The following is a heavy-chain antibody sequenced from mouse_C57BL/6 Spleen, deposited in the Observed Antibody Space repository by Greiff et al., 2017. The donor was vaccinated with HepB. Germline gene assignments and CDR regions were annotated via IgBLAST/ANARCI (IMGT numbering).Heavy chain of an antibody. CDR2: IRNKANGYTT. J-gene: IGHJ2*01. D-gene: IGHD1-1*01. CDR3: ARATRGYFDY. CDR1: GFTFTDYY. V-gene: IGHV7-3*01. Sequence: EVQLQESGGGLVQPGGSLSLSCAASGFTFTDYYMSWVRQPPGKALEWLGFIRNKANGYTTEYSASVKGRFTISRDNSQSILYLQMNALRAEDSATYYCARATRGYFDYWGQGTTLTVSS.